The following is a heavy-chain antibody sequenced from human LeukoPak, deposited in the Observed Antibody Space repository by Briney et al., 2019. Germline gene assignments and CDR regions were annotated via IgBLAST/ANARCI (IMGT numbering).Heavy chain of an antibody. CDR3: ARAPPGVAAAGHFDY. V-gene: IGHV4-39*07. D-gene: IGHD6-13*01. CDR2: IYYSGST. Sequence: SETLSLTCTVSGGSISSSSYYWGWIRQPPGKGLEWIGSIYYSGSTYYNPSLKSRVTISVDTSKNQFSLKLSSVTAADTAVYYCARAPPGVAAAGHFDYWGQGTLVTVSS. J-gene: IGHJ4*02. CDR1: GGSISSSSYY.